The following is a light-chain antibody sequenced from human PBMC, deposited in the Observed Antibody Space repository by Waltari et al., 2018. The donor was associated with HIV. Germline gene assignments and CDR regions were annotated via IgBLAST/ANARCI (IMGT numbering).Light chain of an antibody. CDR1: RRHNNYA. Sequence: QLVLTQSPSASASLGASVKLTSIPPRRHNNYAVTWHQQQPQKGHRYLMKVNTDGSHTTGDGIPDRFSRSSSGTERYLTISSLQSEDEADYYCQTWGTGIRVFGGGTKLTVL. J-gene: IGLJ3*02. CDR2: VNTDGSH. V-gene: IGLV4-69*02. CDR3: QTWGTGIRV.